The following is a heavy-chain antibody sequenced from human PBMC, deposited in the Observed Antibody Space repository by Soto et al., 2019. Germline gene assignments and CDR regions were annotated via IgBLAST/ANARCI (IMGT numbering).Heavy chain of an antibody. Sequence: QVQLQESGPGLVKPSQTLSLTCTVSGGSISSGGYSWSWLRQHPGKGLEWIGYIFYRGSTYSNPSLQSRVTISVAPSKTQFSRKVRSVTAADTAVYYCARGVLHWGQGTLVTVSS. CDR3: ARGVLH. CDR1: GGSISSGGYS. CDR2: IFYRGST. J-gene: IGHJ4*02. V-gene: IGHV4-31*03.